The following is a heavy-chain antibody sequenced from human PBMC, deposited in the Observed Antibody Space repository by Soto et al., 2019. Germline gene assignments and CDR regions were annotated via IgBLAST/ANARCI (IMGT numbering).Heavy chain of an antibody. CDR2: IYSGGST. CDR1: GFTVSSNY. D-gene: IGHD2-2*01. Sequence: GGSLRLSCAASGFTVSSNYMSWVRQAPGKGLEWVSVIYSGGSTYYADSVKGRFTISRHNSKNTLYLQMNSLRAEDTAVYYCAREGCSSTSCHFDYWGQGTLVTVSS. CDR3: AREGCSSTSCHFDY. J-gene: IGHJ4*02. V-gene: IGHV3-53*04.